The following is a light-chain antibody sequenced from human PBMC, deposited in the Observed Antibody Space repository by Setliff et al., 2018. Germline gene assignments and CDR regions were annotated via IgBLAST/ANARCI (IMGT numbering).Light chain of an antibody. CDR3: SSYTSSSTYV. CDR1: SSDVGGYNY. J-gene: IGLJ1*01. CDR2: EVS. V-gene: IGLV2-14*01. Sequence: ALTQPASVSGSPGQSITISCTGTSSDVGGYNYVSWYQQHPGKAPKLMIYEVSNRPSGVSNRFSGSKSGNTASLTISGLQAEDEADYYCSSYTSSSTYVFGTGTKVTV.